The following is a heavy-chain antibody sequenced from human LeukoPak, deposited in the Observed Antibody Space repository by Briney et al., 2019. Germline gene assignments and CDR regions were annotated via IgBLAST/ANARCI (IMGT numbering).Heavy chain of an antibody. V-gene: IGHV4-59*12. CDR3: AREWYDSSGYYYYGMDV. D-gene: IGHD3-22*01. J-gene: IGHJ6*02. CDR1: GGSISSYY. Sequence: SETLSLTCTVSGGSISSYYWSWIRQPPGKGLEWIGYIYYSGSTNYNPSLKSRVTISVDTSKNQFSLKLSSVTAADTAVYYCAREWYDSSGYYYYGMDVWGQGTTVTVSS. CDR2: IYYSGST.